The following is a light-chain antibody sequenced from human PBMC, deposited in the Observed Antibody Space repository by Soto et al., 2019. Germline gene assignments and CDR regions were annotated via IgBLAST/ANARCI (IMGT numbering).Light chain of an antibody. V-gene: IGLV1-51*02. Sequence: QSVLTQPPSVSAAPGQKVTISCSGSSSNIGNNYVSWYQQLPGTAPKLLIYENDRRPSGIPDRFSASKSDTSATLGITGLQTGDEADYYCGTWDNSLNANWVFGGGTKVTVL. J-gene: IGLJ3*02. CDR3: GTWDNSLNANWV. CDR2: END. CDR1: SSNIGNNY.